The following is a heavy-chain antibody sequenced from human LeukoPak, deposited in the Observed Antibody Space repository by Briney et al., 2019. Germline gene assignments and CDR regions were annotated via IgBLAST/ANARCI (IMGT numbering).Heavy chain of an antibody. CDR1: GFTFSRYG. J-gene: IGHJ4*02. D-gene: IGHD5-24*01. Sequence: GGSLRLSCAASGFTFSRYGMHWVRQAPGKGLEWLAVISYDGTDKYYADSVKGRFTISRDNSKNTLYLQMNSLRAEDTAVYFCARARSGDGFNLDYWGQGTLVIVSS. CDR2: ISYDGTDK. V-gene: IGHV3-33*01. CDR3: ARARSGDGFNLDY.